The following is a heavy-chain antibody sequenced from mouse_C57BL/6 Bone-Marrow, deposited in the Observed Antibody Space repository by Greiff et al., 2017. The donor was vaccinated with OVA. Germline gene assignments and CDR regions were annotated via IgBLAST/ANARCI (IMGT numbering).Heavy chain of an antibody. D-gene: IGHD1-1*01. CDR3: AGDSYGSSCSYWYFGG. CDR2: IDPSDSYT. J-gene: IGHJ1*03. V-gene: IGHV1-69*01. Sequence: QVQLQQPGAELVMPGASVKLSCKASGYTFTSYWMHWVKQRPGQGLEWIGEIDPSDSYTNYNQKFKGKSTLTVDKSSSTAYMQLSSLTSEDSAVYYCAGDSYGSSCSYWYFGGWGTGTTVTVAS. CDR1: GYTFTSYW.